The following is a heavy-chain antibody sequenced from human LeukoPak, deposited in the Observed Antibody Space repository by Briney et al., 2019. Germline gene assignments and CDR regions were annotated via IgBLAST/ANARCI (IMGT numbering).Heavy chain of an antibody. CDR3: AREGYSPIDY. J-gene: IGHJ4*02. CDR2: IIPIFGTA. D-gene: IGHD3-22*01. CDR1: GGTFSSYA. V-gene: IGHV1-69*01. Sequence: KISCKGSGGTFSSYAISWVRQAPGQGLEWMGGIIPIFGTANYAQKFQGRVTITADESTSTAYMELSSLRSEDTAVYYCAREGYSPIDYWGQGTLVTVSS.